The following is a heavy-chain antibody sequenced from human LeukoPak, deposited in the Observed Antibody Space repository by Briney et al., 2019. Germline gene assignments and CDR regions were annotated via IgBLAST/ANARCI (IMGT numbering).Heavy chain of an antibody. V-gene: IGHV1-18*01. J-gene: IGHJ6*03. CDR3: ARDRQGSSWYNYYYYYYMDV. Sequence: ASVKVSCKASGYTFTSYGISWVRQAPGQGLEWMGWISAYNGNTNYAQKLQGRVTMTRDTSISTAYTELSRLRSDDTAVYYCARDRQGSSWYNYYYYYYMDVWGKGTTVTISS. D-gene: IGHD6-13*01. CDR1: GYTFTSYG. CDR2: ISAYNGNT.